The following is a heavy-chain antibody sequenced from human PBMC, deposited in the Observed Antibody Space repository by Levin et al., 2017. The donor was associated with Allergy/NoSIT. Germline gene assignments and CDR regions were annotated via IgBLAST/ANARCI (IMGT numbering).Heavy chain of an antibody. J-gene: IGHJ6*03. Sequence: SQTLSLTCAVYGGSFSGYYWSWIRQPPGKGLEWIGEINHSGSTNYNPSLKSRVTISVDTSKNQFSLKLSSVTAADTAVYYCARLSDTMVRGVLWLPYYYYYMDVWGKGTTVTVSS. D-gene: IGHD3-10*01. CDR3: ARLSDTMVRGVLWLPYYYYYMDV. CDR2: INHSGST. CDR1: GGSFSGYY. V-gene: IGHV4-34*01.